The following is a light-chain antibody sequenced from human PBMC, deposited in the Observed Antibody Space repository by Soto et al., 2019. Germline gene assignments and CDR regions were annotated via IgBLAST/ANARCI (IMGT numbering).Light chain of an antibody. CDR2: EVS. J-gene: IGLJ2*01. CDR1: SSDVGDYKY. Sequence: QSVLTQPASVSGSPGQSITISCTGTSSDVGDYKYVSWYQQHPGKAPKLILYEVSNRPSGISNRFSCSKSGNTASLTISGLQAEDEADYYCNSCTDTTSLIFGGGTKLTVL. V-gene: IGLV2-14*01. CDR3: NSCTDTTSLI.